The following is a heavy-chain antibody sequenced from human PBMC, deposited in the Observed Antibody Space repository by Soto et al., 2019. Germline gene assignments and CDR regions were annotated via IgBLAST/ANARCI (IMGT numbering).Heavy chain of an antibody. V-gene: IGHV4-59*01. CDR3: AREMSGEVIAVATYNACDI. CDR1: GGSISSYY. D-gene: IGHD6-19*01. CDR2: IYYSGST. J-gene: IGHJ3*02. Sequence: SETLSLTCTVSGGSISSYYWSWIRQPPGQGLEWIGYIYYSGSTNYNPSLKSRVTISVDTSKNQFSLKLSSVTAADTAVYYCAREMSGEVIAVATYNACDIWGQGTMVTVS.